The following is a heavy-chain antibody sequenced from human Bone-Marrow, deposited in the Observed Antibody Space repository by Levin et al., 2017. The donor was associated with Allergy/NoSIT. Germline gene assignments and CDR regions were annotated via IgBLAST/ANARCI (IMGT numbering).Heavy chain of an antibody. CDR1: GGSISSGSYY. D-gene: IGHD1-26*01. CDR3: ARSPHPYFFDF. Sequence: SETLSLTCTVSGGSISSGSYYWSWIRQPAGKGLEWIGRIQSSGSTIYNPSLQSRVTISVDTSKNQFSLNLNSVTAADTAVYFCARSPHPYFFDFWGQGTLVTVSS. V-gene: IGHV4-61*02. J-gene: IGHJ4*02. CDR2: IQSSGST.